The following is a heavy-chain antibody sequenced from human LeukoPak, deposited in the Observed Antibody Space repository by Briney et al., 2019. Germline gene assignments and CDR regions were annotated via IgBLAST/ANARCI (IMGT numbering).Heavy chain of an antibody. D-gene: IGHD2-8*01. V-gene: IGHV3-7*05. Sequence: PGGSLRLSCTASGFTFSNFWMNWVRQARGKGLEWVANIKQDGREENYVDSVKGRFTISRDNAKNSLYLQMNSLRAEDTAVYFCAAWGMGYWGQGTLVTVSS. CDR2: IKQDGREE. CDR1: GFTFSNFW. CDR3: AAWGMGY. J-gene: IGHJ4*02.